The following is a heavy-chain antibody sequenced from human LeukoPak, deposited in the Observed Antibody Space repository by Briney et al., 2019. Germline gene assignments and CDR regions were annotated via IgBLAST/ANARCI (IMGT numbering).Heavy chain of an antibody. CDR2: IYYSGST. D-gene: IGHD4-23*01. CDR3: ASLTVAAYFDY. CDR1: GGSISSYY. Sequence: PSETLSLTCTVSGGSISSYYWSWIRHPQGKGLEWIGYIYYSGSTNYNPSLKSRVTISVDTSKNQFSLKLSSVTAADTAVYYCASLTVAAYFDYWGQGTLVTVSS. J-gene: IGHJ4*02. V-gene: IGHV4-59*01.